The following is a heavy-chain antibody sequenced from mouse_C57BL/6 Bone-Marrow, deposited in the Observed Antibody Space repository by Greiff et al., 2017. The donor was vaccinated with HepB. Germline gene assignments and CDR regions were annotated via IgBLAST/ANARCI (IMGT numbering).Heavy chain of an antibody. D-gene: IGHD1-1*01. CDR2: IDPEDGDT. CDR3: TAITTVVDY. CDR1: GFNIKDYY. Sequence: EVQLQQPGAELVRPGASVKLSCTASGFNIKDYYMHWVKQRPEQGLEWIGRIDPEDGDTEYAPKVQGKATMTADTTSNTAYLQLSSLTSEDTAVYYCTAITTVVDYWGQGTTLTVSS. V-gene: IGHV14-1*01. J-gene: IGHJ2*01.